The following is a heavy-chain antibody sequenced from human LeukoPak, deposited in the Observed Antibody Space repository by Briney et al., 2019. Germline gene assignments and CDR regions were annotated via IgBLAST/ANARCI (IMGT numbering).Heavy chain of an antibody. CDR3: AREPYYDSSGYATGGDY. V-gene: IGHV3-11*01. CDR1: GFTFSDYY. J-gene: IGHJ4*02. Sequence: GGSLRLSCAASGFTFSDYYMSWIRQAPGKGLEWVSYISSSGSTIYYADSVKGRFTISRDNAKNSLYLQMNSLRAEDTAVYYCAREPYYDSSGYATGGDYWGQGTLVTVSS. D-gene: IGHD3-22*01. CDR2: ISSSGSTI.